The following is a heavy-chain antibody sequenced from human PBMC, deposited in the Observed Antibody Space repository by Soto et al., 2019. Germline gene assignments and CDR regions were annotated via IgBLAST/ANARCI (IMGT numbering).Heavy chain of an antibody. CDR1: GFTFSSYA. D-gene: IGHD4-17*01. CDR2: ISYDGSNK. V-gene: IGHV3-30-3*01. Sequence: QVQLVESGGGVVQPGRSLRLSCAASGFTFSSYAMHWVRQAPGKGLEWVAVISYDGSNKYYADSVKGRFTISRDNSKSTLYLQMNSLSAEDAAVYYWAREDGDYVLSPSFDPWGQGTLVTVSS. CDR3: AREDGDYVLSPSFDP. J-gene: IGHJ5*02.